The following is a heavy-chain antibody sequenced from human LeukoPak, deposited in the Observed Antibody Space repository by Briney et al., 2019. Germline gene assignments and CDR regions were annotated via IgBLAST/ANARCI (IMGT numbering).Heavy chain of an antibody. CDR2: ISSSSSTI. D-gene: IGHD3-10*01. Sequence: PGGSLRLSCAASGFTFSSYSMNWVRQAPGKGLEWVSYISSSSSTIYYADSVKGRFTISRDNSKNTLYLQMNSLRAEDTAVYYCAKDLNSRGPDYWGQGTLVTVSS. J-gene: IGHJ4*02. CDR1: GFTFSSYS. CDR3: AKDLNSRGPDY. V-gene: IGHV3-48*01.